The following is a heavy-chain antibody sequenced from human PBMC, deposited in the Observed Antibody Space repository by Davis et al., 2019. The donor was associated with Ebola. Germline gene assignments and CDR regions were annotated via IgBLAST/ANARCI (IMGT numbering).Heavy chain of an antibody. V-gene: IGHV4-59*01. CDR1: GGSISSYY. J-gene: IGHJ6*02. D-gene: IGHD2-21*01. CDR2: IYYSGST. CDR3: ARGGTNSVLVPKTYYYGMDV. Sequence: MPSETLSLTCTVSGGSISSYYWSWIRQPPGKGLEWIGYIYYSGSTIYNPSLKSRVTISVDTSKNQFSLKLSSVTAADTVVYYCARGGTNSVLVPKTYYYGMDVWGQGTTVTVSS.